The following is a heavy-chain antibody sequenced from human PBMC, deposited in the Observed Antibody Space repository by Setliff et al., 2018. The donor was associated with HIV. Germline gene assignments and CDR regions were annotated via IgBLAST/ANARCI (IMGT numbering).Heavy chain of an antibody. J-gene: IGHJ1*01. CDR1: GVSVSSGGYY. V-gene: IGHV4-31*03. D-gene: IGHD2-2*01. CDR3: ARGESTTWDLAVYFQH. Sequence: SETLSLTCTVSGVSVSSGGYYWSWIRQHPGKGLEWIGYVYYTGTSYFNPSLKSRITISVDTSKNHFSLKLGFVTAADTAVYYCARGESTTWDLAVYFQHWGHGTLVTVSS. CDR2: VYYTGTS.